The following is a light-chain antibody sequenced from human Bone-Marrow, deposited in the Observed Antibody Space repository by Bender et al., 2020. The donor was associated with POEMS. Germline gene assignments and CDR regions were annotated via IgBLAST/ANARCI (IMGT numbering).Light chain of an antibody. CDR2: DVN. CDR3: SSYAGSSTWV. J-gene: IGLJ3*02. Sequence: QSALTQPASVSGSPGQSITISCTGTSSDVGAYNSVSWYQQYPGKAPKLFIHDVNKRPSGISNRFSGSKSGNTASLTISGLRAEDEADYHCSSYAGSSTWVFGGGTTVTVL. CDR1: SSDVGAYNS. V-gene: IGLV2-14*01.